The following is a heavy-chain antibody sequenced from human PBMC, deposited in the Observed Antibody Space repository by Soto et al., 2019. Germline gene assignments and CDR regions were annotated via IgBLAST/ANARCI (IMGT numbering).Heavy chain of an antibody. D-gene: IGHD5-12*01. CDR3: VKTEDATSRPHYYYYGMDV. J-gene: IGHJ6*02. Sequence: GGSLRLSCSASGFTFSSYAMHWVRQAPGKGLEYVSAISSNGGSTYYADSVKGRFTISRDNSKNTLYLQMSSLRAEDTAVYYCVKTEDATSRPHYYYYGMDVWGQGTTVTVSS. CDR1: GFTFSSYA. CDR2: ISSNGGST. V-gene: IGHV3-64D*08.